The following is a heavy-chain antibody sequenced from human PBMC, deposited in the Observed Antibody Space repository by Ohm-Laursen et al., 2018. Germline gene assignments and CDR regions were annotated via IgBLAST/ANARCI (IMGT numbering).Heavy chain of an antibody. CDR1: GFTVSSIY. Sequence: SLRLSCTASGFTVSSIYMSWVRQAPGKGLEGVSVIYSGGSTYYADFVKGRFTISKDNSKNTLYLQMNSLRAEDTAVYYCARGYGKLDYWGQGTLVTVSS. J-gene: IGHJ4*02. V-gene: IGHV3-53*01. CDR3: ARGYGKLDY. CDR2: IYSGGST. D-gene: IGHD3-16*01.